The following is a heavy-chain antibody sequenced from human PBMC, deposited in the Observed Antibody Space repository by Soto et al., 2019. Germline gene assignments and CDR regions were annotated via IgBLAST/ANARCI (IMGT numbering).Heavy chain of an antibody. J-gene: IGHJ4*02. D-gene: IGHD2-21*02. CDR1: GFTFSSHG. CDR3: AREAYCGGDCYSIDWFHFDY. Sequence: QVQLVESGGGVVQPGRSLRLSCAASGFTFSSHGMHWVRQAPGKGLEWVAVIWYDGSNKYYADSVKGRFTISRDNSKNTLYLQMNSLRAEDTAVYYCAREAYCGGDCYSIDWFHFDYWGQGTLVTVSS. CDR2: IWYDGSNK. V-gene: IGHV3-33*01.